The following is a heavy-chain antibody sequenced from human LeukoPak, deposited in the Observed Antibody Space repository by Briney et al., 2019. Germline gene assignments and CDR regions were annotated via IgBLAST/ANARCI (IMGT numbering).Heavy chain of an antibody. Sequence: XLTCXXSGVSISSGAYYWSWVRQHPGKGLEWIGYIYYSGSTYYNPSLKSRVTISVDTSKNQFSLKLSSVTAADTAVYYCARVETAGKGAFDIWGQGTMVTVSS. CDR1: GVSISSGAYY. CDR3: ARVETAGKGAFDI. CDR2: IYYSGST. D-gene: IGHD5-18*01. J-gene: IGHJ3*02. V-gene: IGHV4-31*03.